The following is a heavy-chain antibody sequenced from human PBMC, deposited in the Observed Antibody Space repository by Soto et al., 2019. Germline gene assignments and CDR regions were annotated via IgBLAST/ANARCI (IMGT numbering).Heavy chain of an antibody. Sequence: VQLVQSGAEVKKPGSSVKVSCKASGGTFSSYAISWVRQAPGQGLGWMGGIIPIFDTGNYAQKFHGRVTITADESTSTAYMELSSLRSDDTAVYYCARGLGSYYYYGMDVWGQGTTVSVSS. CDR3: ARGLGSYYYYGMDV. J-gene: IGHJ6*02. CDR1: GGTFSSYA. CDR2: IIPIFDTG. D-gene: IGHD3-10*01. V-gene: IGHV1-69*01.